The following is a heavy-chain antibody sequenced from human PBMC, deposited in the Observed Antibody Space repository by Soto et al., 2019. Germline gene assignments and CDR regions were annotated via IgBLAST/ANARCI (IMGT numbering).Heavy chain of an antibody. V-gene: IGHV3-21*01. D-gene: IGHD2-15*01. CDR3: ARDLGCSGGRCSHNVDY. CDR2: ISSSSSYI. Sequence: EVQLVESGGGLVKPGGSLRLSCAASGFTFSSYSMNWVRQAPGKGLEWVSSISSSSSYIYYADSVKGRFTISRDNAKNSLYLQMNSLRAEDTAVYYCARDLGCSGGRCSHNVDYWGQGTLVTVSS. CDR1: GFTFSSYS. J-gene: IGHJ4*02.